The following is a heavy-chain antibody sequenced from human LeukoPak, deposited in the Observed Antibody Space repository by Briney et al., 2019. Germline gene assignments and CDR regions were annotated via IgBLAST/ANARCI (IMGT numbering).Heavy chain of an antibody. V-gene: IGHV3-23*01. D-gene: IGHD6-13*01. CDR2: ISGSGGST. CDR3: AKGDRYSSSWFIGSIHY. J-gene: IGHJ4*02. Sequence: GGSLRLSCAASGFTFSSYAMSWVRQAPGKGLEWVSAISGSGGSTYYADSVKGRFTISRDNSKNTLYLQMNSLRAEDTAVYYCAKGDRYSSSWFIGSIHYWGQGTLVTVST. CDR1: GFTFSSYA.